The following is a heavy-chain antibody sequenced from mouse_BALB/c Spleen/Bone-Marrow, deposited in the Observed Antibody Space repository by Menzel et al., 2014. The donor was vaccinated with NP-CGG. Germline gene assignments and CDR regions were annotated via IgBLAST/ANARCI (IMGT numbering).Heavy chain of an antibody. Sequence: VQLQQSGAELAKPGASVKMSCKASGYTFTSYWMRWVKQRPGQGLEWIGYINPSTGYTEYNQKFKDKATLTADKSSSTAYMQLSSLTSEDSPVYYCARSGGYDGFSYWGQGTTLTVSS. CDR3: ARSGGYDGFSY. CDR1: GYTFTSYW. CDR2: INPSTGYT. J-gene: IGHJ2*01. V-gene: IGHV1-7*01. D-gene: IGHD2-2*01.